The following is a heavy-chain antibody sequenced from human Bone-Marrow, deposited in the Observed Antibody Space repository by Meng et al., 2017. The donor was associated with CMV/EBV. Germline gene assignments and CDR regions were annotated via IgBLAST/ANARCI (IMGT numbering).Heavy chain of an antibody. CDR1: GFTFRNAW. D-gene: IGHD6-25*01. J-gene: IGHJ3*02. V-gene: IGHV3-74*01. CDR2: INSDGSST. Sequence: GESLKISCAASGFTFRNAWMSWVRQAPGKGLEWVSRINSDGSSTSYADSVKGRFTISRDNSKNTLYLQMNSLRAEDTAVYYCAKAHYSIGPGAFDIWGQGTMVTVSS. CDR3: AKAHYSIGPGAFDI.